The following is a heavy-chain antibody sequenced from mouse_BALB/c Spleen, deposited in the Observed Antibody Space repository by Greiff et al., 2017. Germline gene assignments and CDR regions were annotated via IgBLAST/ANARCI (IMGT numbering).Heavy chain of an antibody. J-gene: IGHJ3*01. D-gene: IGHD1-1*01. CDR3: AIDYYGSSWFAY. Sequence: QVQLQQSGAELVRPGSSVKISCKASGYAFSSYWMNWVKQRPGQGLEWIGQIYPGDGDTNYNGKFKGKATLTAYKSSSTAYMQLSSLTSEDSAVYFCAIDYYGSSWFAYWGQGTLVTVSA. V-gene: IGHV1-80*01. CDR2: IYPGDGDT. CDR1: GYAFSSYW.